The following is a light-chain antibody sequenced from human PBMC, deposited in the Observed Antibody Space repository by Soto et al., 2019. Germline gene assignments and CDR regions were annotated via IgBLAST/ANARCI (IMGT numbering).Light chain of an antibody. CDR1: RSLSTY. Sequence: DIQMTQSPSSLSASVGDRVTISCRASRSLSTYLNWYQHKPGKAPKLLIYAASSLQSGVPSRFSGSGSGTDFTLTISSVQPEDFATYYCQQSYSTPRTFCQGTKLEIK. CDR2: AAS. CDR3: QQSYSTPRT. V-gene: IGKV1-39*01. J-gene: IGKJ2*01.